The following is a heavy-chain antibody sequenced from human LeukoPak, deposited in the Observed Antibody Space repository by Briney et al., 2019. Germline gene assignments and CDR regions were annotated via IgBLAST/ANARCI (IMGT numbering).Heavy chain of an antibody. CDR2: IYDSGST. Sequence: NPSQTLSLTCIVSGASISTYYWSWIRQSPGKGLEWMGYIYDSGSTNYNPSLTSRVTISLDTCRHQFSLQLRSVTAAQTAVYYCARAGPEGYYYSGMDVWGQGTTVTVSS. V-gene: IGHV4-59*01. J-gene: IGHJ6*02. CDR3: ARAGPEGYYYSGMDV. CDR1: GASISTYY.